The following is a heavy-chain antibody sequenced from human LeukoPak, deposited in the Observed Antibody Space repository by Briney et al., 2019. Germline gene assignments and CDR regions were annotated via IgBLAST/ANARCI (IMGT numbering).Heavy chain of an antibody. D-gene: IGHD1-26*01. Sequence: ASVKVSCKASGYTFTGYYMHWVRQAPGQGLEWMGIINPSGGSTSYAQKFQGRVTMTRDTSTSTVYMELSSLRSEDTAVYYCARVSGSLPPFDYWGQGTLVTVSS. CDR1: GYTFTGYY. J-gene: IGHJ4*02. CDR2: INPSGGST. CDR3: ARVSGSLPPFDY. V-gene: IGHV1-46*01.